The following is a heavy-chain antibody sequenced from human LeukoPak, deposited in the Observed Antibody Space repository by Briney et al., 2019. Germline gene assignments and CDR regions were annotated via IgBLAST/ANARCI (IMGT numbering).Heavy chain of an antibody. D-gene: IGHD3-10*01. CDR2: INPNSGGT. V-gene: IGHV1-2*02. J-gene: IGHJ5*02. CDR3: ARQFDDPYGPPFTGFLKNWFDP. Sequence: ASVKVSCKASGYTFTGYYMHWVRQAPGQGLEWMGWINPNSGGTNYAQKFQGRVTMTRDTSISTAYMELSRLRSDDTAVCYCARQFDDPYGPPFTGFLKNWFDPWGQGTLVTASS. CDR1: GYTFTGYY.